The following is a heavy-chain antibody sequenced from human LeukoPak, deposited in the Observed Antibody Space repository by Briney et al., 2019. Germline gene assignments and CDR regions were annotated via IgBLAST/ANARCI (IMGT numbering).Heavy chain of an antibody. J-gene: IGHJ4*02. V-gene: IGHV3-23*01. CDR3: AKAAGYYFDY. D-gene: IGHD5-12*01. CDR2: ITPSGGST. Sequence: GGSLRLSCAASGFTFSSYNMRWVRQAPGKGLEWVSTITPSGGSTYYADSAKGRFTISRDNSINTLYLQMNSLRAEDTAVYYCAKAAGYYFDYWGQGTLVTVSS. CDR1: GFTFSSYN.